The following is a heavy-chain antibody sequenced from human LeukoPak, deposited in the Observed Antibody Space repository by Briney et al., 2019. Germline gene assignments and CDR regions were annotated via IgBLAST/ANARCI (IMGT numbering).Heavy chain of an antibody. D-gene: IGHD2-21*01. CDR2: INPSGGST. CDR1: GYTFTSYY. Sequence: ASVKVSCKASGYTFTSYYMHWVRQAPGQGLGWMGIINPSGGSTSYAQKFPGRVTITRDTYTSTVYMELSSLRCEVTAVYNCARESRVFHWFDPWGQGTLVTVSS. CDR3: ARESRVFHWFDP. J-gene: IGHJ5*02. V-gene: IGHV1-46*01.